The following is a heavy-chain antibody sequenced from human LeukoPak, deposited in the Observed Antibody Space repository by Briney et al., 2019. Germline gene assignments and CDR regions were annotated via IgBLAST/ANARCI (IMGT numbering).Heavy chain of an antibody. CDR2: VIPILDIR. Sequence: GSSVKVSCKGSGGTFNNYAINWVRQAPGQGLEWMGRVIPILDIRNYAQKFQGRVTMTADRSTSTAYLELSSLRSEDTAVYFCARAPYHFDGSAYFQFDSWDQGTLVTVSS. V-gene: IGHV1-69*04. J-gene: IGHJ4*02. D-gene: IGHD3-22*01. CDR3: ARAPYHFDGSAYFQFDS. CDR1: GGTFNNYA.